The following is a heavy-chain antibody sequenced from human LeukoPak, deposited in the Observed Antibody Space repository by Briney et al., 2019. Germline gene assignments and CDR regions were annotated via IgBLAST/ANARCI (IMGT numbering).Heavy chain of an antibody. D-gene: IGHD3-22*01. V-gene: IGHV3-30*04. J-gene: IGHJ6*04. CDR1: GFTFSNYA. Sequence: GGSLRLSCAASGFTFSNYAMSWVRQAPGKGLEWVAVISYDGSNKYYADSVKGRFTISRDNSKNTLYLQMNSLRAEDTAVYYCARSSMIVVVTPSLMDVWGKGTAVTVSS. CDR2: ISYDGSNK. CDR3: ARSSMIVVVTPSLMDV.